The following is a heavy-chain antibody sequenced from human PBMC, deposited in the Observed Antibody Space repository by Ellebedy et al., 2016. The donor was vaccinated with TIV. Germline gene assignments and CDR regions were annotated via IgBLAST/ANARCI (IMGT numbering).Heavy chain of an antibody. Sequence: SLKISCAASGFTFDDYAMHWVRQAPGKGLEWVSGISWRGHYIGYADSVRGRFTISRDNAKSSLYLQMNSLRIEDTAVYYFTKDLLRGIWGGSGRDYWGQGTLVTVSS. J-gene: IGHJ4*02. V-gene: IGHV3-9*01. CDR3: TKDLLRGIWGGSGRDY. D-gene: IGHD7-27*01. CDR2: ISWRGHYI. CDR1: GFTFDDYA.